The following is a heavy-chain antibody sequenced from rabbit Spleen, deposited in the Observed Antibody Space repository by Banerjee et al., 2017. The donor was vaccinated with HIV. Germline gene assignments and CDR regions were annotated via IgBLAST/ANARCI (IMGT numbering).Heavy chain of an antibody. Sequence: QEQLEESGGDLVKPGGTLTLTCTASGFSFNINYYMCWVRQAPGKGLEWIACIYIGNTGGTYYASWAKARFTVSKTSSTTMTLQVTSLTAADTATYFCARGSATMTMVITGYYFNLWGQGTLVTVS. V-gene: IGHV1S45*01. D-gene: IGHD2-1*01. CDR2: IYIGNTGGT. J-gene: IGHJ4*01. CDR1: GFSFNINYY. CDR3: ARGSATMTMVITGYYFNL.